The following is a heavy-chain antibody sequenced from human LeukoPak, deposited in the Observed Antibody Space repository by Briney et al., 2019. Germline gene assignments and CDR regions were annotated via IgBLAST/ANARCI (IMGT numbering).Heavy chain of an antibody. V-gene: IGHV3-72*01. CDR2: TRNKANSYTT. D-gene: IGHD3-10*01. CDR1: GFTFSDHY. CDR3: ARAVWFGEYFDY. J-gene: IGHJ4*02. Sequence: GGSLRLSCAASGFTFSDHYMDWVRQAPGKGLEWVGRTRNKANSYTTEYAASVKGRFTISRDDSKNSLYLQMNSLKTEDTAVYYCARAVWFGEYFDYWGQGTLVTVSS.